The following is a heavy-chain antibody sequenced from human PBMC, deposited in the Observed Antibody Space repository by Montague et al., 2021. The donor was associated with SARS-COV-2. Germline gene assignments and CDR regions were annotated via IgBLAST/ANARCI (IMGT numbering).Heavy chain of an antibody. CDR2: IHHSGTL. CDR1: NASITTSNW. J-gene: IGHJ4*02. D-gene: IGHD3-10*01. Sequence: SETLSLTCTVSNASITTSNWWTWVRLAPGKGLEWVGEIHHSGTLNYNPSLKSRVTISVDTSKNHFSLNLNSVTAADTALYFCARRIRITVFRGVPLTTHSLESWGQGIMVTVSS. V-gene: IGHV4/OR15-8*01. CDR3: ARRIRITVFRGVPLTTHSLES.